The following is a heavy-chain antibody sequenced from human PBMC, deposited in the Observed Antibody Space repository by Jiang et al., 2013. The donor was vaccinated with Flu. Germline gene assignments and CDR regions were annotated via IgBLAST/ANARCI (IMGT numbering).Heavy chain of an antibody. J-gene: IGHJ6*03. CDR3: ARVRELVVYYYMDV. CDR1: GESFSGYY. D-gene: IGHD6-6*01. V-gene: IGHV4-34*01. CDR2: INHFGST. Sequence: LLKPSETLSLTCAVYGESFSGYYWSWIRQPPGKGLEWLGEINHFGSTNYNPSLESRVTISIDTSKNQLSLHVNSVTAADTAVYYCARVRELVVYYYMDVWGKGTTVTVSS.